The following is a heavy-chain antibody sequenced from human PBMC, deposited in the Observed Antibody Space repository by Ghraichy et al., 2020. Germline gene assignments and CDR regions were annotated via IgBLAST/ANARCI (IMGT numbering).Heavy chain of an antibody. D-gene: IGHD2-2*02. CDR1: GFTFSSYA. CDR2: ISCSGGST. J-gene: IGHJ5*02. Sequence: GGSLRLSCAASGFTFSSYAMSWVRQAPGKGLEWVSSISCSGGSTYYADSVKGRFTISRDNSKNTLYLQMNSLRAEDTAVYYFAKVDCSSTSCYTSGWFYPWDQGILVTVSS. V-gene: IGHV3-23*01. CDR3: AKVDCSSTSCYTSGWFYP.